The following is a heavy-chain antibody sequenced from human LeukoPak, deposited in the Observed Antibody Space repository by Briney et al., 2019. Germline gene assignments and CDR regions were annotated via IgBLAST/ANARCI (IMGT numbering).Heavy chain of an antibody. CDR3: ARDLDYGGNSFGY. CDR1: GFTLSSYW. J-gene: IGHJ4*02. D-gene: IGHD4-23*01. V-gene: IGHV3-74*01. CDR2: INSDGSST. Sequence: VGSLRLSCAASGFTLSSYWMHWVRQAPGKGLVWVSRINSDGSSTTYADSVKGRFTISRDNAKNTLYLQMNSLRAEDTAVYYCARDLDYGGNSFGYWGQGNLVTVSP.